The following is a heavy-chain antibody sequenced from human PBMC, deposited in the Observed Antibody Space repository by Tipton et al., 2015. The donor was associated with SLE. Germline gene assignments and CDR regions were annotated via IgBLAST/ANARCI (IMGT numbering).Heavy chain of an antibody. V-gene: IGHV3-74*01. CDR1: GFTFGGYW. D-gene: IGHD5/OR15-5a*01. Sequence: SLRLSCAASGFTFGGYWMHWVRQVPGKGLVWVARINSDGSSTTYADSLKGRFTISRDNSKNTLYLQMSSLRDDDTAVYSCAKHAGSVYGSEYVDSWGQGTLVTVSS. CDR3: AKHAGSVYGSEYVDS. CDR2: INSDGSST. J-gene: IGHJ4*02.